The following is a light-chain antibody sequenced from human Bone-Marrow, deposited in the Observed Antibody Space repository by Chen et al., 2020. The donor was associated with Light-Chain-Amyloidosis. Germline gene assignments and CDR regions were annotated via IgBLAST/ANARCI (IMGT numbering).Light chain of an antibody. CDR2: SDT. V-gene: IGLV3-25*03. J-gene: IGLJ2*01. CDR3: QSADSSGTYEVI. Sequence: SYELTQPPSVSVSPGQTARITCSGDDLPTKYAYWYQQKPGQAPVLLIHSDTERPSGISARFSGTRALTTSTLTISGGRAEAEADYHCQSADSSGTYEVIVGRGTMLTVL. CDR1: DLPTKY.